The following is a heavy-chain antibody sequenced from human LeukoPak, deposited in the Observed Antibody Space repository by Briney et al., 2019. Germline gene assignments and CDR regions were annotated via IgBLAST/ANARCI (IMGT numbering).Heavy chain of an antibody. Sequence: GSLRLSCAASGFTFNNYAMSLIRQAPGKGLDWGSAITNTGDDTYHAESVKGRFTISRDNSRSTLYLQMNSLKGDDTAIYYCVKGSTTSRPYYFDSWGQGTLITVSS. D-gene: IGHD1-14*01. V-gene: IGHV3-23*01. J-gene: IGHJ4*02. CDR1: GFTFNNYA. CDR3: VKGSTTSRPYYFDS. CDR2: ITNTGDDT.